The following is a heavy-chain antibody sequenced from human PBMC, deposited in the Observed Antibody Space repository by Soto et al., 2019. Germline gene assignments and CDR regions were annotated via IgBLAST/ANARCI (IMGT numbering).Heavy chain of an antibody. CDR2: IIPVFRTS. Sequence: QVQLVQSGAELKKPGSSVKVSCSASGVTFSSYAFTWVRQAPGQGLEWMGNIIPVFRTSNYAQGFQGRLTISADESTNTIYMELSSLGSEATAVYFCAKDGSWDGGGGESWGQGTLVIVSS. J-gene: IGHJ4*02. V-gene: IGHV1-69*18. CDR3: AKDGSWDGGGGES. CDR1: GVTFSSYA. D-gene: IGHD3-16*01.